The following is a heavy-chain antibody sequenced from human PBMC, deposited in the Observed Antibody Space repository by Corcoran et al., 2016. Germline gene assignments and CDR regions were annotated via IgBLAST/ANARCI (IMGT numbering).Heavy chain of an antibody. CDR1: GYTFSNYA. V-gene: IGHV1-3*01. Sequence: QVQLVQSGAEVKKPGASVKVSCKASGYTFSNYAMHWVRQAPGQRLEWMGWFNAGDGNTKYSQKFQGRVTITRDTSASTAYMDLSSLRSEDTAVYYCARAPGGDYCGQGTLVTVSS. J-gene: IGHJ4*02. CDR3: ARAPGGDY. CDR2: FNAGDGNT. D-gene: IGHD3-16*01.